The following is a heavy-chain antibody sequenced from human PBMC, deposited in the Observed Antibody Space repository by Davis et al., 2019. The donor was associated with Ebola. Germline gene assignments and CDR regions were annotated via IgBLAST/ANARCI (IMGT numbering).Heavy chain of an antibody. V-gene: IGHV1-58*01. Sequence: SVKVSCKPSGFTFTRPAVQWVRQARGQLLESIGWIVVGNGNTNYAQKFRERVTITRDMSTSTAYMELSSLTSEDTAVYYCVAGGTGGADNWFDPWGQGTLVTVSS. CDR1: GFTFTRPA. CDR2: IVVGNGNT. D-gene: IGHD7-27*01. J-gene: IGHJ5*02. CDR3: VAGGTGGADNWFDP.